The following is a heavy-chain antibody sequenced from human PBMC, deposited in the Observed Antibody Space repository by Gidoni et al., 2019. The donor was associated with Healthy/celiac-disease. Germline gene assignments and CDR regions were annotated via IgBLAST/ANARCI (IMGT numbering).Heavy chain of an antibody. CDR3: ARGYYDILTGYDAGLDY. J-gene: IGHJ4*02. CDR2: IYYSGST. Sequence: QVQLQESGPGLVKPSQTLSLTCTVSGGSISSGGYYWSWIRQHPGKGLEWIGYIYYSGSTYYNPSLKSRVTISVDTSKNQFSLKLSSVTAADTAVYYCARGYYDILTGYDAGLDYWGQGTLVTVSS. CDR1: GGSISSGGYY. D-gene: IGHD3-9*01. V-gene: IGHV4-31*03.